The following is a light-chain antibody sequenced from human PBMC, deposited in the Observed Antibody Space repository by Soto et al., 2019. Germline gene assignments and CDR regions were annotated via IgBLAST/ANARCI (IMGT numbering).Light chain of an antibody. CDR1: QSVSSN. J-gene: IGKJ1*01. Sequence: EIVMTQSPATLSVSPGERATLSCRASQSVSSNLAWYQQKPGQAPRLLIYGASTRATGVPVRFSGSGSGTECTLTISSLQSEDFAVYYCQHYNNWPPWTFGQGTKVEIK. CDR3: QHYNNWPPWT. V-gene: IGKV3-15*01. CDR2: GAS.